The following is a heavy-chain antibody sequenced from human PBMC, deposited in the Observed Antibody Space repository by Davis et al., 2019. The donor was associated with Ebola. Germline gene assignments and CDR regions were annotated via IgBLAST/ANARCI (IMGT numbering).Heavy chain of an antibody. CDR3: ARLGYCSGGSCYFFDY. CDR1: GYSFANYW. J-gene: IGHJ4*02. Sequence: GESLKISCKGSGYSFANYWIGWVRQLPGKGLEWMGRIDPSDSYTNYSPSFQGHVTISADKSISTAYLQWSSLKASDTAMYYCARLGYCSGGSCYFFDYWGQGTLVTVSS. V-gene: IGHV5-10-1*01. CDR2: IDPSDSYT. D-gene: IGHD2-15*01.